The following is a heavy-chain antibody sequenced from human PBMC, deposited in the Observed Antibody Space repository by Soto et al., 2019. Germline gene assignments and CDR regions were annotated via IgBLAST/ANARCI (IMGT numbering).Heavy chain of an antibody. Sequence: EVQLVESGGGLVKPGGSLRLSCAASGFTFSSYWMHWVRQVPGKGLLWVSRIDEYGSTINYADSVRGRFTISRDNARNTLYLEMNSLRAEDTALYYCTRDIGGKGAYWGPGTLVTVSS. V-gene: IGHV3-74*01. D-gene: IGHD3-10*01. CDR1: GFTFSSYW. CDR2: IDEYGSTI. CDR3: TRDIGGKGAY. J-gene: IGHJ4*02.